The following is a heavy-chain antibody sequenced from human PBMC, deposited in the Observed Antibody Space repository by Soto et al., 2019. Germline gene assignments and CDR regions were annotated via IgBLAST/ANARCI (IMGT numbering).Heavy chain of an antibody. CDR2: ISAYNGNT. D-gene: IGHD3-10*01. Sequence: ASVNVSCKASGYTFTSYGISWVRQAPGQGLEWMGWISAYNGNTNYAQKLQGRVTMTTDTSTSTAYMELRSLRSDDTAVYYCAGAGLINMVRGVSIKWTSGYYYGMDVCGQWTTVTVSS. CDR1: GYTFTSYG. CDR3: AGAGLINMVRGVSIKWTSGYYYGMDV. V-gene: IGHV1-18*01. J-gene: IGHJ6*02.